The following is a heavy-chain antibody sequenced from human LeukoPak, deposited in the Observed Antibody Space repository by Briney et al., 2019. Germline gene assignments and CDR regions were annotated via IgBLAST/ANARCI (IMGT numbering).Heavy chain of an antibody. D-gene: IGHD3-10*01. CDR2: ISYDGSNK. V-gene: IGHV3-30*18. CDR1: GFTFSSYG. CDR3: AKALLLWFGEGYYGMDV. J-gene: IGHJ6*02. Sequence: GGSLRLSCAASGFTFSSYGMHWVRQAPGKGLERVAVISYDGSNKYYADSVKGRFTISRDNSKNTLYLQMNSLRAEDTAVYYCAKALLLWFGEGYYGMDVWGQGTTVTVSS.